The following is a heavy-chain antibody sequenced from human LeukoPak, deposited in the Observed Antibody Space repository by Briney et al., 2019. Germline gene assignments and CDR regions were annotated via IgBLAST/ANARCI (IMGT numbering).Heavy chain of an antibody. V-gene: IGHV3-48*03. CDR3: ARVQTTVTTLDY. D-gene: IGHD4-17*01. CDR2: ISSSGSTR. Sequence: GGSLRLSCAASGFTFSSYEMNWVRQAPGKGLEWVSYISSSGSTRYYADSVKGRFTISRDNAKNSLYLQMNSLRAEDTAVYYCARVQTTVTTLDYWGQGTLVTVSS. CDR1: GFTFSSYE. J-gene: IGHJ4*02.